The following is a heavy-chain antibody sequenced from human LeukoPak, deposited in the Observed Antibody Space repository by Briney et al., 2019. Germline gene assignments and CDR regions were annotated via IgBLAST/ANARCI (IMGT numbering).Heavy chain of an antibody. CDR3: ARDRTYYYDSSGYGFDY. D-gene: IGHD3-22*01. CDR2: IYYSGST. Sequence: SETLSLTCTVSGGSISSYYWSWIRQPPGKGLEWIGYIYYSGSTNYNPSLKSRVTISVDTFKNQFSLKLSSATAADTAVYYCARDRTYYYDSSGYGFDYWGQGTLVTVSS. J-gene: IGHJ4*02. V-gene: IGHV4-59*01. CDR1: GGSISSYY.